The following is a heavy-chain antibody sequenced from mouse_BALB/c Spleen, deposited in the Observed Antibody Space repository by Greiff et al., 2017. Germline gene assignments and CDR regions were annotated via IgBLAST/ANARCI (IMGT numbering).Heavy chain of an antibody. CDR2: IRNKANGYTT. CDR1: GFTFTDYY. V-gene: IGHV7-3*02. Sequence: EVNVVESGGGLVQPGGSLRLSCATSGFTFTDYYMSWVRQPPGKALEWLGFIRNKANGYTTEYSASVKGRFTISRDNSQSILYLQMNTLRAEDSATYYCARDINSGTGDWFAYWGQGTLVTVSA. D-gene: IGHD4-1*01. J-gene: IGHJ3*01. CDR3: ARDINSGTGDWFAY.